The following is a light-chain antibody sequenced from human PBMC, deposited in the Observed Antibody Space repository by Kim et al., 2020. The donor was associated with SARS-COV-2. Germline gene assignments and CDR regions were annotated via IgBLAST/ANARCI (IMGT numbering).Light chain of an antibody. V-gene: IGLV3-1*01. Sequence: SVSPGQTARITCSGDKFGDKYVWWYQQKPGQSPVLVINEDSERPSGIPERFSGSNSGNTATLTISGTQAMDEADYYCQAWDSSTAVFGTGTKVTVL. CDR1: KFGDKY. CDR2: EDS. J-gene: IGLJ1*01. CDR3: QAWDSSTAV.